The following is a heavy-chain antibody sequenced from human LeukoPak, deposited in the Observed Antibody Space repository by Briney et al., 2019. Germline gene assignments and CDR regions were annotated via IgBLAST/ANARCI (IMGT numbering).Heavy chain of an antibody. D-gene: IGHD3-10*01. Sequence: PGGSLRLSCAASGFTFDDYAMHWVRQAPGKGLEWVSGISWNSGSIGYADSVKGRFTISRDNAKNSLYLQMNSLRAEDTAVYYCAKGAMVDEAPHAFDIWGQGTMVTVSS. V-gene: IGHV3-9*01. CDR3: AKGAMVDEAPHAFDI. CDR1: GFTFDDYA. CDR2: ISWNSGSI. J-gene: IGHJ3*02.